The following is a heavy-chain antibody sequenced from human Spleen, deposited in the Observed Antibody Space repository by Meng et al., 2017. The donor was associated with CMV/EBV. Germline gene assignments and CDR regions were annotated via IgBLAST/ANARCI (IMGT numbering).Heavy chain of an antibody. V-gene: IGHV3-48*03. J-gene: IGHJ5*02. CDR3: ARLVGPLGSWYVGGWFDP. CDR1: GFDFSNDD. CDR2: ISRDGETT. D-gene: IGHD6-13*01. Sequence: GESLKISCAAAGFDFSNDDMEWVRQAPGKGLQWISFISRDGETTFYADSVKGRFTISRDNAKNSLYLQMNSLRAEDTAVYYCARLVGPLGSWYVGGWFDPWGQGTLVTVSS.